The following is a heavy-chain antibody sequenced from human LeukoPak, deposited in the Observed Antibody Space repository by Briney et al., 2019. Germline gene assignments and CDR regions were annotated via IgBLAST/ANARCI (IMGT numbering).Heavy chain of an antibody. J-gene: IGHJ4*01. V-gene: IGHV3-53*01. CDR3: ATDVRSSPLGF. CDR2: TYNGGST. Sequence: PGGSLRLSCAASGFAISSRYMTWVRQVPGKGLEWVSVTYNGGSTYYADSVKGRFTISRDSSNNTLFLQMSNLRADDSGLYYCATDVRSSPLGFWGHGTLVTVSS. D-gene: IGHD6-13*01. CDR1: GFAISSRY.